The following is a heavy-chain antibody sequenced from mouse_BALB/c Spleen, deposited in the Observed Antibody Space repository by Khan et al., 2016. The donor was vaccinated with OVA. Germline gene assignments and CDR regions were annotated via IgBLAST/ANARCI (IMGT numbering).Heavy chain of an antibody. Sequence: EVELVESGGDLVKPGGSLKLSCAASGFTFSNYGMSWVRQTPDKRLEWVAIISTSGSYTYYPASVKGRFTISRDNAKHTLYLQLSSLKSEDTAIYYFARCLYCSSYDYYAMDYWGQGTSVTVSS. CDR1: GFTFSNYG. CDR2: ISTSGSYT. D-gene: IGHD1-1*01. V-gene: IGHV5-6*01. J-gene: IGHJ4*01. CDR3: ARCLYCSSYDYYAMDY.